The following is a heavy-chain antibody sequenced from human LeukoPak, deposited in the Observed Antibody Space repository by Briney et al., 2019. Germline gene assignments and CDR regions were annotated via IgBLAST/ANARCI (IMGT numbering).Heavy chain of an antibody. CDR2: INHSGST. J-gene: IGHJ4*02. Sequence: SETLSLTCAVYGGSFSGYYWSWIRQPPGKGLEWIGEINHSGSTNYNPSLKSRVTISVDTSKNQFSLKLSSVTTADTAVYYCARRKLLDYWGQGTLVTVSS. V-gene: IGHV4-34*01. D-gene: IGHD2-15*01. CDR3: ARRKLLDY. CDR1: GGSFSGYY.